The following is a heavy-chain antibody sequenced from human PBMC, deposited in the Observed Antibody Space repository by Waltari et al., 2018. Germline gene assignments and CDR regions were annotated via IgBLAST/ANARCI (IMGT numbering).Heavy chain of an antibody. V-gene: IGHV4-4*02. Sequence: QVQLQESGPGLVKPSGPLSVTCAVSGDSISVSYWWSWVRQPPGKGLEWIGQIHGSGRSNYNPSLESRVTVSMDTSSNHFSLTVTSATAADTAVYYCARDRGRGLYLDSWGQGTLVTVSP. D-gene: IGHD2-15*01. J-gene: IGHJ4*02. CDR2: IHGSGRS. CDR3: ARDRGRGLYLDS. CDR1: GDSISVSYW.